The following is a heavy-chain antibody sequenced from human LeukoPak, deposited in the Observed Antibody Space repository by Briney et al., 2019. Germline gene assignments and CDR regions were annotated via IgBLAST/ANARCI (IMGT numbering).Heavy chain of an antibody. Sequence: ASVKVSCKASGYTFTGYYMHWVRQAPGQGLEWMGGIIPIFGTANYAQKFQGRVTITADESTSTAYMELSSLRSEDTAVYYCARAYGGNSPFDYWGQGTLVTVSS. V-gene: IGHV1-69*13. J-gene: IGHJ4*02. CDR2: IIPIFGTA. D-gene: IGHD4-23*01. CDR1: GYTFTGYY. CDR3: ARAYGGNSPFDY.